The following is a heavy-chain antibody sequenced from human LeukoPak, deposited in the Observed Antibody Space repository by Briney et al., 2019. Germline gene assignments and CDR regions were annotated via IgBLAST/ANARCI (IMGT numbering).Heavy chain of an antibody. CDR2: INPSGGST. Sequence: ASVKVSCKASGYIFTTYYMHWVRQAPGQGLEWMGIINPSGGSTSYAQKFQGRVTMTTDTSTSTAYMELRSLRSDDTAVYYCARVERDPYYYDSSGYSDFDYWGQGTLVTVSS. CDR1: GYIFTTYY. J-gene: IGHJ4*02. CDR3: ARVERDPYYYDSSGYSDFDY. D-gene: IGHD3-22*01. V-gene: IGHV1-46*01.